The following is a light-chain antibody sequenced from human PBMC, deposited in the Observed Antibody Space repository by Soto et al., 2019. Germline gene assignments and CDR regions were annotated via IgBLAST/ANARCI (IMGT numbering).Light chain of an antibody. Sequence: QLTLSPSSLTASVGDGVTITCQASQSISSYLNWYQQKPGKAPKLLIYAASSLQSGVPSRFSGSGSGTDFTLTISSLQPEDFATYYCQQSYSTPITFGQGTRLENK. CDR3: QQSYSTPIT. CDR1: QSISSY. CDR2: AAS. J-gene: IGKJ5*01. V-gene: IGKV1-39*01.